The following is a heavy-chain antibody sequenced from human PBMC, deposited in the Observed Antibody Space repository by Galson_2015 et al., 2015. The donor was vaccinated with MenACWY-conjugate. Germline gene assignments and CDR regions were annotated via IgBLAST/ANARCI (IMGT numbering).Heavy chain of an antibody. J-gene: IGHJ4*02. V-gene: IGHV3-13*01. CDR2: IGVGGDT. D-gene: IGHD6-19*01. CDR1: AFTFSYYD. CDR3: AREVRDDYSSGWDLDY. Sequence: SLRLSCAASAFTFSYYDMHWVRQATGQGLEWVSAIGVGGDTYYLDSVKGRFTISRENAENSLYLQMNSLRAEDTAVYYCAREVRDDYSSGWDLDYWGQGILVTVSS.